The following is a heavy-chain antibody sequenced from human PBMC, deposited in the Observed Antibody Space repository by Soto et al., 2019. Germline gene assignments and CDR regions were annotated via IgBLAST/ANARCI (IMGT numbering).Heavy chain of an antibody. CDR3: ARGLYDILTGYSHNWFDP. CDR1: GYTFTSYD. V-gene: IGHV1-8*01. J-gene: IGHJ5*02. D-gene: IGHD3-9*01. CDR2: MNPNSGNT. Sequence: QVQLVQSGAEVKKPGASVKVSCKASGYTFTSYDINWVRQATGQRLEWMGWMNPNSGNTGYAQKFQGRVTMTRNTSISTAYMELSILRSEDTAVYYCARGLYDILTGYSHNWFDPWGQGTLVTVSS.